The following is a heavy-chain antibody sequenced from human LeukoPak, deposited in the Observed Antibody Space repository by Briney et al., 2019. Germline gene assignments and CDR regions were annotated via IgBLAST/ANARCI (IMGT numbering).Heavy chain of an antibody. V-gene: IGHV1-2*04. Sequence: ASVKVSCKASGYTFTGYYMHWVRQAPGQGLEWMGWINPNSGGTNYAQKFQGWVTMTRDTSISTAYMELRSLRSDDTAVYYCARDYYDSSGPLDYWGQGTLVTVSS. CDR1: GYTFTGYY. J-gene: IGHJ4*02. CDR2: INPNSGGT. CDR3: ARDYYDSSGPLDY. D-gene: IGHD3-22*01.